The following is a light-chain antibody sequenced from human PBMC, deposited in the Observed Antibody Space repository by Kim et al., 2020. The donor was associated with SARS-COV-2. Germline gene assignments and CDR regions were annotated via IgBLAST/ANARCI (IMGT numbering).Light chain of an antibody. V-gene: IGKV3-15*01. CDR1: QSISTN. CDR3: QQSHNWLLT. Sequence: SVSPGERVTLSCRASQSISTNLAWYQQKPGQAPRLLIYAASTRATGIPARFSGSGSGTEFTLTISSLQSEDVAVYHCQQSHNWLLTFGGGTKLEIK. J-gene: IGKJ4*01. CDR2: AAS.